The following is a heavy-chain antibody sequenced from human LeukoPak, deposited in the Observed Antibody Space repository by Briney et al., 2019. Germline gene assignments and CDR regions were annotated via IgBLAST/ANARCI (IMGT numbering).Heavy chain of an antibody. J-gene: IGHJ4*02. V-gene: IGHV3-21*01. D-gene: IGHD3-9*01. CDR3: ARGHYDVLAASYKWTPDY. Sequence: GGSLRLSCAASGFTFNTFNMNWVRQAPGKGLEWVSSITSGGDYIYYADLVKGRFTTSRDNAKNSLSLQLNSLRVEDTAVYYCARGHYDVLAASYKWTPDYWGQGTLVAVSS. CDR2: ITSGGDYI. CDR1: GFTFNTFN.